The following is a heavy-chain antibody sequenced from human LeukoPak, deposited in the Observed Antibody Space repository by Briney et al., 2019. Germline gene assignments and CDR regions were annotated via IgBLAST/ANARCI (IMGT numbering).Heavy chain of an antibody. CDR2: MNPNSGNT. D-gene: IGHD3-16*02. Sequence: ASVKVSCKASGYTFTSYDIYWVRQATGQGLEWMGWMNPNSGNTGYAQKFQGRVTMTEDTSTDTAYMELSSLRSEDTAVYYCATIPLGELSLYDYWGQGTLVTVSS. CDR3: ATIPLGELSLYDY. CDR1: GYTFTSYD. V-gene: IGHV1-8*01. J-gene: IGHJ4*02.